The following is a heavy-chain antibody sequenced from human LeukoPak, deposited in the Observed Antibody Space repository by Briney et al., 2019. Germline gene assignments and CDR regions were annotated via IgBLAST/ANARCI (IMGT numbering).Heavy chain of an antibody. J-gene: IGHJ2*01. CDR1: GGSISSAGYY. V-gene: IGHV4-31*03. D-gene: IGHD3-16*01. Sequence: SETLSLTCTVSGGSISSAGYYWSWIRQHPGKGLEWIGYIYYSGSTYYNPSLKSRITISVDTSENQFSLKLSSVTAADTAVYYCAGADLGPSGGDDWSFDLWGRGTLVTVSS. CDR2: IYYSGST. CDR3: AGADLGPSGGDDWSFDL.